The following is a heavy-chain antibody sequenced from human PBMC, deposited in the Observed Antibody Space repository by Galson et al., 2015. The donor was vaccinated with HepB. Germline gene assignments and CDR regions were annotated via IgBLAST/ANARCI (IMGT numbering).Heavy chain of an antibody. CDR3: AKSSDGDEYYFDY. CDR2: ISYDGSNK. V-gene: IGHV3-30*18. Sequence: SLRLSCAASGFTFSSYGMHWVRQAPGKGLEWVAVISYDGSNKYYADSVKGRFTISRDNSKNTLYLQMNSLRAEDTAVYYCAKSSDGDEYYFDYWGQGTLVTVSS. D-gene: IGHD7-27*01. CDR1: GFTFSSYG. J-gene: IGHJ4*02.